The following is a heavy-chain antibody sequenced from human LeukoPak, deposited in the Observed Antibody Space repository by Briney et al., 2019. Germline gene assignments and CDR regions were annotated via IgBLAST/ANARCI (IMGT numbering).Heavy chain of an antibody. D-gene: IGHD6-6*01. J-gene: IGHJ6*03. V-gene: IGHV1-2*02. CDR1: GYTFTGYY. CDR2: INPNSGGT. Sequence: ASVKVSCKASGYTFTGYYMHWVRQSPGHGLEWMGWINPNSGGTNYAQKFQGRVTMTRDTSISTAYMELSRLRSDDTAVYYCARGAYSSSSGYYYYMDVWGKGTTVTVSS. CDR3: ARGAYSSSSGYYYYMDV.